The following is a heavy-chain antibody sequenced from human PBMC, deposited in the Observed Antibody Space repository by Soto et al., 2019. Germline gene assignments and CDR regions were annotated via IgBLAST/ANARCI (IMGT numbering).Heavy chain of an antibody. CDR3: ASGSYYKTAQPGNNYYYYGMDV. V-gene: IGHV1-69*13. Sequence: SVKVSCKASGGTFSSYAISWVRQAPGQGLEWMGGIIPIFGTANYAQKFQGRVTITADESTSTAYMELSSLRPEDTAVYYCASGSYYKTAQPGNNYYYYGMDVWGQGTTVTVSS. CDR1: GGTFSSYA. J-gene: IGHJ6*02. D-gene: IGHD3-10*01. CDR2: IIPIFGTA.